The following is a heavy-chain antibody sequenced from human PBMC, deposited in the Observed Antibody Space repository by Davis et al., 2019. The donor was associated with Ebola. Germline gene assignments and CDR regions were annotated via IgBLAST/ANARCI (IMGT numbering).Heavy chain of an antibody. CDR3: AKEGGDGYADGAFDI. CDR1: GGSISRYH. J-gene: IGHJ3*02. D-gene: IGHD5-24*01. V-gene: IGHV4-59*01. CDR2: IYYTGST. Sequence: MPSETLSLTCTVSGGSISRYHWTWIRQPPGKGLEWIGYIYYTGSTNYNPSLKSRVTISVDTSKSQVSLKLSSVTTADTAMYYCAKEGGDGYADGAFDILGQGTMVTVSS.